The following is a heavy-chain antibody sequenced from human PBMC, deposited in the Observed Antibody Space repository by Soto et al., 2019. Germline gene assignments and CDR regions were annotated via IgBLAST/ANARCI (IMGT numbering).Heavy chain of an antibody. V-gene: IGHV4-31*03. CDR1: GGSISSGGYY. Sequence: SETLSLTCTVSGGSISSGGYYWSWIRQHPGKGLEWIGYIYYSGSTYYNPSLKSRVTISVDTSKNQFSLKLSSVTAADTAVYYCARGAYCGGDCYDYWGQGTLVTVSS. D-gene: IGHD2-21*01. J-gene: IGHJ4*02. CDR2: IYYSGST. CDR3: ARGAYCGGDCYDY.